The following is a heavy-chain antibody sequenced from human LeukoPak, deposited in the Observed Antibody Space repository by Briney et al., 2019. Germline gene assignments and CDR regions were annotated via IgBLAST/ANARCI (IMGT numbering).Heavy chain of an antibody. CDR2: TSSSSSYI. V-gene: IGHV3-21*01. Sequence: GGSLRLSCAASGFTFSSYSMNWVRQAPGKGLEWVSSTSSSSSYIYYADSVKGRFTISRDNAKNSLYLQMNSLKAEDTAVYYCACIAAAGNAYWGQGTLVTVSS. CDR3: ACIAAAGNAY. D-gene: IGHD6-13*01. J-gene: IGHJ4*02. CDR1: GFTFSSYS.